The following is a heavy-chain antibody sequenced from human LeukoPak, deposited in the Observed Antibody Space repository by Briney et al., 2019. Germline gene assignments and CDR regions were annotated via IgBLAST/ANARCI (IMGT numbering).Heavy chain of an antibody. Sequence: GGSLRLSCAASGFTFSSYRMNWVRQAPGEGLEWVSFISSSSSYIDYADSVKGRFTISRDNAKNSLYLQMNSLRAEDTAVYYCVRDSYSNYFDYWGQGTLVTVSS. CDR2: ISSSSSYI. J-gene: IGHJ4*02. CDR1: GFTFSSYR. D-gene: IGHD4-11*01. CDR3: VRDSYSNYFDY. V-gene: IGHV3-21*01.